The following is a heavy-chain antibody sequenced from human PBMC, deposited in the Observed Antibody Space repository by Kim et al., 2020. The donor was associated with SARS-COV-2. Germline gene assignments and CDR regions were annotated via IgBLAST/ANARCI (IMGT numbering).Heavy chain of an antibody. V-gene: IGHV1-3*01. J-gene: IGHJ4*02. D-gene: IGHD2-2*01. CDR3: ARDEKGYDNDFDY. Sequence: YSQKVQGRVTFTRDTSERTAYMELSSLISEDTAVYYCARDEKGYDNDFDYWGQGTLVTVSS.